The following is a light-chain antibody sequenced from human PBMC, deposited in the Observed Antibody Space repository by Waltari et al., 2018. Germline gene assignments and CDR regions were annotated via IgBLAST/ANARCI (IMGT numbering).Light chain of an antibody. CDR3: QSYDTSLSVV. J-gene: IGLJ3*02. CDR2: GST. Sequence: QSVLTQPPSVSGAPGQRVTISCTGSGSNIGAGSDLHWYQQLPRAAPKLLIYGSTSRPLGVPARFFGSTSGTSASLAITGLQAEDEADYYCQSYDTSLSVVFGGGTKLTVL. CDR1: GSNIGAGSD. V-gene: IGLV1-40*01.